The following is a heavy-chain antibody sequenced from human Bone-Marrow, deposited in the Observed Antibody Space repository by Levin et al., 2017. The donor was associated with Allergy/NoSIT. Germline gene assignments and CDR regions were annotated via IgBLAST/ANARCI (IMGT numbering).Heavy chain of an antibody. Sequence: GESLKISCAASGFTFSDYYMSWIRQAPGKGLEWVSYISSSGSTIYYADSVKGRFTISRDNAKNSLYLQMNSLRAEDTAVYYCARHGGGTASHLDYWGQGTLVTVSS. V-gene: IGHV3-11*01. CDR1: GFTFSDYY. CDR2: ISSSGSTI. D-gene: IGHD4-23*01. J-gene: IGHJ4*02. CDR3: ARHGGGTASHLDY.